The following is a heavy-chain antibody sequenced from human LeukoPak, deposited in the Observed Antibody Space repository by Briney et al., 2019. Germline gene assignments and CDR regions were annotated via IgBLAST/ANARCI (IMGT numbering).Heavy chain of an antibody. D-gene: IGHD3-22*01. CDR3: AKTDSYDSSGYHDY. CDR2: IRYDGTNK. V-gene: IGHV3-30*02. Sequence: TGGSLRLSCAASGFTFSRFGMHWVRQAPGKGLEWVAFIRYDGTNKYSADSVKGRFTISRDNSKNTLYLQMNSLKTEDTAVYYCAKTDSYDSSGYHDYWGQGTLVTVSS. J-gene: IGHJ4*02. CDR1: GFTFSRFG.